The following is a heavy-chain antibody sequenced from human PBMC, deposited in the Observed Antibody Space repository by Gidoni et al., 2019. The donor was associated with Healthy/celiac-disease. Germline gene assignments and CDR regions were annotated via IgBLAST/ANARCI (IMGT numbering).Heavy chain of an antibody. D-gene: IGHD3-22*01. V-gene: IGHV3-48*02. CDR3: ARATTYYYDSSGYYRYYFDY. J-gene: IGHJ4*02. Sequence: LEWVSYISSSSTIYYADSVKGRFTISRDNAKNSLYLQMNSLRDEDTAVYYCARATTYYYDSSGYYRYYFDYWGQGTLVTVSS. CDR2: ISSSSTI.